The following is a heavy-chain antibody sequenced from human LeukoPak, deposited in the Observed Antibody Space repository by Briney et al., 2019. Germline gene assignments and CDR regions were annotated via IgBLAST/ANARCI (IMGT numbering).Heavy chain of an antibody. CDR3: ARPYCSSTSCYESWFDP. D-gene: IGHD2-2*01. Sequence: GSVTVSCTASGYTFTGYYMHWVRQAPGQGLEWMGWIITNSGGTNYAQKFQGRVTTIWNPSISTAYMELSRLRSDDTAVYYCARPYCSSTSCYESWFDPWGQGTLVTVSP. CDR2: IITNSGGT. V-gene: IGHV1-2*02. J-gene: IGHJ5*02. CDR1: GYTFTGYY.